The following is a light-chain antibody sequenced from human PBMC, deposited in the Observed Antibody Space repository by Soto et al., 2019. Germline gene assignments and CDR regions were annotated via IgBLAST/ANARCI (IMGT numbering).Light chain of an antibody. Sequence: IVLTQSPVTLSLSPGERATLSCRASQSVSSSSLAWYQQKPGQAPRLLIYDASSRATGIPDRFSGSGSGTDFTLTISRLEPEDFAVYYCQQYGSSPRTFGQGTKVDIK. CDR2: DAS. CDR3: QQYGSSPRT. J-gene: IGKJ1*01. CDR1: QSVSSSS. V-gene: IGKV3-20*01.